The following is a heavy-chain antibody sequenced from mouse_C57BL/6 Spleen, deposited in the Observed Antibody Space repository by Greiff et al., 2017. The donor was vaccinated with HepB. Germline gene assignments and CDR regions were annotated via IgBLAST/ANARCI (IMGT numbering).Heavy chain of an antibody. CDR3: ASRLGGKPFAY. CDR2: ILPGSGST. J-gene: IGHJ3*01. Sequence: VQLQQSGAELMKPGASAQLSCKASGYTFTGYWIEWVKQRPGHGLEWIGVILPGSGSTNYNEKFKGKATFTVDTSSNTAYMQLSSLTTAESAIYCCASRLGGKPFAYWGQGTLVTVSA. CDR1: GYTFTGYW. V-gene: IGHV1-9*01. D-gene: IGHD4-1*01.